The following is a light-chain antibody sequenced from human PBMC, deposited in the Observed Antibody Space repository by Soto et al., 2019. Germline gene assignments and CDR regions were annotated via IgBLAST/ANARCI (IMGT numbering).Light chain of an antibody. V-gene: IGKV1-39*01. J-gene: IGKJ4*01. CDR2: DAS. Sequence: DIQLTQSPSSLSASVGDRVTITCRASQTISTYLTWFQQKPGNAPKVLIYDASTLQSGVPSRFSGSGSWAEFTLPIIGLQPEDFATYYCQQIFSPLLSFGGGNKVEIK. CDR3: QQIFSPLLS. CDR1: QTISTY.